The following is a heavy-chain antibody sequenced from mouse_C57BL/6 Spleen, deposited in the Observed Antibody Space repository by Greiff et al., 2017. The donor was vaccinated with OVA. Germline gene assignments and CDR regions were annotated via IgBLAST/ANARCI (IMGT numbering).Heavy chain of an antibody. CDR3: ETRYGRAAYAMDY. J-gene: IGHJ4*01. CDR2: IYPGSGNT. D-gene: IGHD1-1*01. Sequence: QVQLQQSGPELVKPGASVKISCKASGYSFTSYYIHWVKQRPGQGLEWIGWIYPGSGNTKYNEKFKGKATLTADTSSSTAYMQLSSLTSEDSAVYYCETRYGRAAYAMDYWGQGTSVTGSS. CDR1: GYSFTSYY. V-gene: IGHV1-66*01.